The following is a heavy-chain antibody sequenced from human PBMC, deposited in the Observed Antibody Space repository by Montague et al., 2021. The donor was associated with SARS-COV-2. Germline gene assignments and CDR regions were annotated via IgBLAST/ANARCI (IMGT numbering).Heavy chain of an antibody. CDR1: GFTFSSYE. CDR2: ISSSGSTI. D-gene: IGHD3-3*01. J-gene: IGHJ2*01. Sequence: SLRLSCAASGFTFSSYEMNWVRQAPGKGLEWASYISSSGSTIYYADSVKGRFTISRDNAKISLYLQMNSLRAEDTAVYYCAREKRRITIFGVVIIEYFDLWGRGTLVTVSS. V-gene: IGHV3-48*03. CDR3: AREKRRITIFGVVIIEYFDL.